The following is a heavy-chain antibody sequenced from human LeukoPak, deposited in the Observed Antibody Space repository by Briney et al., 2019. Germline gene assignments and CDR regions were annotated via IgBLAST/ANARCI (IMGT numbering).Heavy chain of an antibody. Sequence: PGGSLRLSCAASGFIFSSYDMHWVRQATGKGLEWVSVIGTAGDTYYPGSVKGRFAISRENAKNSLYLQMNNLRAGDTAVYYCARATAGMDVWGQGTTVTVSS. CDR3: ARATAGMDV. CDR1: GFIFSSYD. J-gene: IGHJ6*02. CDR2: IGTAGDT. V-gene: IGHV3-13*01.